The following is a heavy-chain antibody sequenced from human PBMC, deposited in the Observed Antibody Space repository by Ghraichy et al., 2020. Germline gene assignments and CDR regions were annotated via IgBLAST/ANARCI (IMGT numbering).Heavy chain of an antibody. J-gene: IGHJ4*02. V-gene: IGHV2-5*02. CDR1: GFSLSTSGVA. CDR2: IYWDDDK. CDR3: ARSPFSSGSSPLRFDY. D-gene: IGHD3-10*01. Sequence: SGPTLVKPTQTLTLTCTFSGFSLSTSGVAVGWIRQPPGQALEWLALIYWDDDKRYSPSLKSRLTITKDTSKNQVVLTVTNMDPVDTATYYCARSPFSSGSSPLRFDYWGQGTLVTVSS.